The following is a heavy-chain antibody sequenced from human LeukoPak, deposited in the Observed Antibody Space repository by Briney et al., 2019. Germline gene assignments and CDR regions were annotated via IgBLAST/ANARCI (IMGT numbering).Heavy chain of an antibody. CDR1: GFTFRNFA. CDR3: AKDGQSFNSMYDYFDS. V-gene: IGHV3-23*01. D-gene: IGHD2-8*01. CDR2: IGGGDT. Sequence: GGSLRLSCSASGFTFRNFAISWVRQAPGKGLEWVSSIGGGDTHYADSVKGRFTISRDDSRSAVDLQMSSLRAEDTAVYYCAKDGQSFNSMYDYFDSWGQGTLVTVSS. J-gene: IGHJ4*02.